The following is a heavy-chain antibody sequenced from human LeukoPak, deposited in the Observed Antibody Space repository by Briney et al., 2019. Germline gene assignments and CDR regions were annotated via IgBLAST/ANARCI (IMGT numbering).Heavy chain of an antibody. V-gene: IGHV3-7*01. CDR2: IKQDGSEK. CDR1: GFTFSSYW. Sequence: GGSLRVSCAASGFTFSSYWMSWVSQAPGKGVEWVANIKQDGSEKYYVDSVKGRFTISRDNAKNSLYLQMNSLRAEDTAVYYCARHQVDSSSWSSSLVLNYYYYGMDVWGQGTTVTVSS. J-gene: IGHJ6*02. CDR3: ARHQVDSSSWSSSLVLNYYYYGMDV. D-gene: IGHD6-13*01.